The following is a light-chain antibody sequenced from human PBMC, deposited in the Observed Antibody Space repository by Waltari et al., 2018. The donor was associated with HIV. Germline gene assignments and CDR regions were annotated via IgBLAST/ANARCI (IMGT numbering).Light chain of an antibody. J-gene: IGKJ1*01. CDR1: QIVSSAY. CDR2: GTS. Sequence: EIVLTQSPGTLSLSPGERATLSCRASQIVSSAYLAWYQQKPGQAPRLLSHGTSTRATGVPDRFSGSGFGTDFTLTISRLEPEDFAEYYWQQYGNSPETFGQGTRVEI. CDR3: QQYGNSPET. V-gene: IGKV3-20*01.